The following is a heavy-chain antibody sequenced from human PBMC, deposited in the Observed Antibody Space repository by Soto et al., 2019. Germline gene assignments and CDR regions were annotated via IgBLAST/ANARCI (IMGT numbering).Heavy chain of an antibody. J-gene: IGHJ4*02. CDR1: GGSISTSSSTYY. Sequence: TSETLSLTCSVSGGSISTSSSTYYWGWMRQPPGKGLEWIASFFYSGKSFYNPSLKSRVTMSVDTSKNQFSLKLSSVTAADTAVYYCAKCITALGPIDYWGQGTLVTVS. CDR2: FFYSGKS. CDR3: AKCITALGPIDY. D-gene: IGHD6-6*01. V-gene: IGHV4-39*07.